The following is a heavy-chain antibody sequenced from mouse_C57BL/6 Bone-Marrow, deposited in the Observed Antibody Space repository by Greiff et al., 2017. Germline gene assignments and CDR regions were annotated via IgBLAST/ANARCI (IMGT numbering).Heavy chain of an antibody. J-gene: IGHJ3*01. Sequence: VKLMESGPELVKPGASVKLSCKASGYTFTRYDINWVKQRPGQGLEWIGWIYPRDGSTKYNEKFKGKATVTVDTSSSTAYMGLHSLTAEDSAVYFCALRSWFSYWGQGTLVTVSA. D-gene: IGHD1-1*01. CDR1: GYTFTRYD. CDR2: IYPRDGST. V-gene: IGHV1-85*01. CDR3: ALRSWFSY.